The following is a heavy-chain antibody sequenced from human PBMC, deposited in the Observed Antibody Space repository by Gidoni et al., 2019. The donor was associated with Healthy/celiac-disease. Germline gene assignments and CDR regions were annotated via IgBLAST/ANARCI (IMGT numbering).Heavy chain of an antibody. D-gene: IGHD3-16*01. V-gene: IGHV3-9*01. CDR2: ISWNSGSI. CDR1: GFTFDEYA. CDR3: AKDFSRGGDY. Sequence: EVQLVESGGGLVQPGRSLRLSCAASGFTFDEYAMHWVRQAPGKGLEWVSGISWNSGSIGYADSVKGRFTISRDNAKNSLYLQMNSLRAEDTALYYCAKDFSRGGDYWGQGTLVTVSS. J-gene: IGHJ4*02.